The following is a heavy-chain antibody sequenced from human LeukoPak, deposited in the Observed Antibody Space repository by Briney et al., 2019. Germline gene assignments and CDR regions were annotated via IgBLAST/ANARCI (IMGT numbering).Heavy chain of an antibody. CDR2: ISAYNGNT. Sequence: ASVKVSCKASGYTFTSYGISWVRQAPGQGLEWMGWISAYNGNTNDAQKLQGRVTMTTDISTSTAYMELRSLRSDDTAVYYCAGHYYDSSGYDYWGQGTLVTVSS. CDR3: AGHYYDSSGYDY. CDR1: GYTFTSYG. V-gene: IGHV1-18*01. J-gene: IGHJ4*02. D-gene: IGHD3-22*01.